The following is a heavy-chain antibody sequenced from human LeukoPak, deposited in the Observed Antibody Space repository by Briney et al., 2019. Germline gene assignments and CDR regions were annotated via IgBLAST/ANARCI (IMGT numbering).Heavy chain of an antibody. D-gene: IGHD2-2*01. CDR3: ARLVGDQVVY. V-gene: IGHV6-1*01. CDR1: GDTVSSNRAA. J-gene: IGHJ4*02. Sequence: SQTLSPTRAISGDTVSSNRAAWNWIRQSPSRGLEWLGRTYYRSKWSNDYALSVKSRITINPDTSKNQFSLQLKFVTPEDTAVYYCARLVGDQVVYWGQGTLVTVSS. CDR2: TYYRSKWSN.